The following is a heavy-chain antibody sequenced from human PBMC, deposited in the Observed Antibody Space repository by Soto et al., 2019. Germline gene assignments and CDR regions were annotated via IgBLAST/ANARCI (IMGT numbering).Heavy chain of an antibody. CDR3: ARDLYYDFWSGYTLYYYGMDV. J-gene: IGHJ6*02. V-gene: IGHV1-3*01. D-gene: IGHD3-3*01. CDR2: INAGNGNT. CDR1: GYTFTSYA. Sequence: ASVKVSCKASGYTFTSYAMHWVRQAPGQRLEWMGWINAGNGNTKYSQKFQGRVTITRDTSASTAYMELSSLRSEDTAVYYCARDLYYDFWSGYTLYYYGMDVWGQGTTVTVSS.